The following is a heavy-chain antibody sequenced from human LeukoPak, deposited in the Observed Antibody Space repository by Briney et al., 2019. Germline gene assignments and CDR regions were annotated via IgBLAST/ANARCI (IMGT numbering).Heavy chain of an antibody. D-gene: IGHD5-18*01. CDR2: IYPGDSDT. V-gene: IGHV5-51*01. CDR3: ARRALRGYSYATLYYFDY. CDR1: GYSFTSYW. J-gene: IGHJ4*02. Sequence: HGESLKISCKGSGYSFTSYWIGWVRQMPGKGLEWMGIIYPGDSDTRYSPSFQGQVTISADKSISTAYLQWSSLKASDTAMYYCARRALRGYSYATLYYFDYWGQGTLVTVSS.